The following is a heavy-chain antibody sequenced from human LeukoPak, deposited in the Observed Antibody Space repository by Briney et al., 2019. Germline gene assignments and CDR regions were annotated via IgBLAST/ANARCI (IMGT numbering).Heavy chain of an antibody. CDR2: ITSRDGTT. CDR3: ARDRPNYYGSDGHYYRRDGDY. V-gene: IGHV3-23*01. D-gene: IGHD3-22*01. J-gene: IGHJ4*02. Sequence: GGSLRLSCAASGFTFSIYAMSWVRQTPGKGLEWVSSITSRDGTTYYADSVKGRFTISRDNSENTLYLQMNSLRAEDSALYSCARDRPNYYGSDGHYYRRDGDYWGQGTLVTVSS. CDR1: GFTFSIYA.